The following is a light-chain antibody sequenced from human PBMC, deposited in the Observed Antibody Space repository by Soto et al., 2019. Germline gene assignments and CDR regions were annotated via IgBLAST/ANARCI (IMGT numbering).Light chain of an antibody. V-gene: IGLV2-8*01. CDR2: EVI. J-gene: IGLJ1*01. CDR1: SSDVGGYNY. Sequence: QSVLTQPPSASGSPGQSVTISCTGTSSDVGGYNYVSWYQQHPGKAPKLLIYEVIKRPSGVPDRFSASRSGNTASLTVSGLQAEDEADYYCSSYAGSNTPYVFGTGTKLTV. CDR3: SSYAGSNTPYV.